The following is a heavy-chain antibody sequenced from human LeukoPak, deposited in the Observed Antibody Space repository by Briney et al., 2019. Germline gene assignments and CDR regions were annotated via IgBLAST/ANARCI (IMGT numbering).Heavy chain of an antibody. CDR2: ISYDGSNK. CDR1: GFTFSSYA. V-gene: IGHV3-30-3*01. D-gene: IGHD2-15*01. J-gene: IGHJ4*02. Sequence: GGSLRLSCAASGFTFSSYAMHWVRQAPGRGLEWVAVISYDGSNKYYADSVKGRFTISRDNSKNTLYLQMNSLRAEDTAVYYCARDGLLGYFDYWGQGTLVTVSS. CDR3: ARDGLLGYFDY.